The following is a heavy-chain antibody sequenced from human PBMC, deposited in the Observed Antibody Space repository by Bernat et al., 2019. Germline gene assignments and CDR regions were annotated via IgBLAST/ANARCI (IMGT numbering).Heavy chain of an antibody. D-gene: IGHD2-15*01. J-gene: IGHJ3*02. V-gene: IGHV3-33*01. CDR3: TTLAMYVVVVAATPSAFDI. CDR1: GFTFSSYG. Sequence: QVQLVESGGGVVQPGRSLRLSCAASGFTFSSYGMHWVRQAPGKGLEWVAVIWYDGSNKYYADSVKGRFTISRDNSKNTLYLQMNSLRAEDTAVYYCTTLAMYVVVVAATPSAFDIWGQGTMVTVSS. CDR2: IWYDGSNK.